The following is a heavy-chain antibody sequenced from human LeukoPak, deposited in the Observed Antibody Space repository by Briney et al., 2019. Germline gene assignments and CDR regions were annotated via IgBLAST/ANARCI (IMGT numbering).Heavy chain of an antibody. V-gene: IGHV3-53*01. J-gene: IGHJ4*02. Sequence: PGGALRLSCAASGFTVSSSYISWVRQAPGKGLEWVSAIYSGGTTYYADSVRGRFTISRDNSKNTLYLLMNSLRAEDTAMYHCAGQTGESTNFDNWGQGTLVTVSS. D-gene: IGHD2-2*01. CDR3: AGQTGESTNFDN. CDR1: GFTVSSSY. CDR2: IYSGGTT.